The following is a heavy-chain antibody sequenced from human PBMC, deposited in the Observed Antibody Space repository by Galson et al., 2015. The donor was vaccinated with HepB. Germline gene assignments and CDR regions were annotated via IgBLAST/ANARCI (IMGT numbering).Heavy chain of an antibody. CDR2: IYSGGST. CDR1: GFAVSSNY. CDR3: ARSSSMVRGALPFDY. D-gene: IGHD3-10*01. V-gene: IGHV3-66*01. Sequence: SLRLSCAASGFAVSSNYMSWVRQAPGKGLEWVSVIYSGGSTYYADSVKGRFTISRDNSKNTLYLQMNSLRAEDTAVYYCARSSSMVRGALPFDYWGQGTLVTVSS. J-gene: IGHJ4*02.